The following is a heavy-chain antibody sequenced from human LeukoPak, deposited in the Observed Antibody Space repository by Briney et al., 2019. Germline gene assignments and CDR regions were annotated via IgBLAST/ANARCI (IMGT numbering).Heavy chain of an antibody. CDR3: AREYCSSTSCYTVRPYYYYGMDV. J-gene: IGHJ6*02. V-gene: IGHV1-18*01. D-gene: IGHD2-2*01. Sequence: ASVKVSCKASGYTFTSYGISWVRQAPGQGLGWMGWISAYNGDTNYAQKLQGRVTMTTDTSTSTAYMELRSLRSDDTAVYYCAREYCSSTSCYTVRPYYYYGMDVWGQGTTVTVSS. CDR2: ISAYNGDT. CDR1: GYTFTSYG.